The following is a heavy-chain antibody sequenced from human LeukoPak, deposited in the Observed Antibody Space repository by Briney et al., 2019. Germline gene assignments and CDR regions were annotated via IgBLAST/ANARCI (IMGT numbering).Heavy chain of an antibody. CDR1: GYNFAHDW. J-gene: IGHJ4*02. CDR3: ARQESEMTTPANRYFDL. V-gene: IGHV5-51*01. Sequence: GASLQISCKGSGYNFAHDWIGWVRPIPGKGLEWMGIIFPDDSDTIYSPSFQGHVTISADKSINTAYLQWSDLKASDSAMYYCARQESEMTTPANRYFDLWGQGTLITVSS. D-gene: IGHD2-15*01. CDR2: IFPDDSDT.